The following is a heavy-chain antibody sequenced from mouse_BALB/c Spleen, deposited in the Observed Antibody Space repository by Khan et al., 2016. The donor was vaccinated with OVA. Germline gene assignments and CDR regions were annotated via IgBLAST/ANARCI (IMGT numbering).Heavy chain of an antibody. CDR1: GFTFRDYG. V-gene: IGHV5-15*02. J-gene: IGHJ3*01. CDR2: ISDLAYTI. CDR3: ARGGGAAPFAY. Sequence: EVELVESGGGLVQPGGSRKLSCAASGFTFRDYGMAWVRQAPGKGPEWVAFISDLAYTIYYADTVTGRFTISRENAKNTLYLEMRSLRSEGTAMCECARGGGAAPFAYWGLGTLVTVSA.